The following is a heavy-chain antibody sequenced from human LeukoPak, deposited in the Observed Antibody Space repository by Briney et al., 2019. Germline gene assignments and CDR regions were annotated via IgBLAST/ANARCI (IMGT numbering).Heavy chain of an antibody. CDR1: GFTFSSHG. D-gene: IGHD1/OR15-1a*01. CDR2: IWYDGSDK. Sequence: PGGSLRLSCVASGFTFSSHGMHWIRQAPGKGLEWVAVIWYDGSDKYYADSVKGRFIISRDNSKNTLDLQMNSLRAEDTAVYYCARWGNNKILDYWGQGTLVTVSS. CDR3: ARWGNNKILDY. J-gene: IGHJ4*02. V-gene: IGHV3-33*01.